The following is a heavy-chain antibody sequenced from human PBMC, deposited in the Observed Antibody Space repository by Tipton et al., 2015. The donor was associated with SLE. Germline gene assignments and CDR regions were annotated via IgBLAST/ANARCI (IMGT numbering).Heavy chain of an antibody. CDR2: ISTSGST. V-gene: IGHV4-4*08. Sequence: TLSLTCTVSDGSISSYYWSWIRQPPGKGLEWIGYISTSGSTNYNPSLKSRVTISVDTSKNQFSLKLSSVTAADTAVYYCARDRRLIAAPSFWWYFDLWGRGTLVTVSS. CDR3: ARDRRLIAAPSFWWYFDL. D-gene: IGHD6-13*01. CDR1: DGSISSYY. J-gene: IGHJ2*01.